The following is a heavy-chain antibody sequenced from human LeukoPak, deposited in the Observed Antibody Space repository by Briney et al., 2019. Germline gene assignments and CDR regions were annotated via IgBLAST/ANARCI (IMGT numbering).Heavy chain of an antibody. V-gene: IGHV1-46*01. CDR2: INPSGGST. CDR1: GYTFTSYY. CDR3: ARDETGAIGYSSGWYTFFRGDY. D-gene: IGHD6-19*01. Sequence: ASVKVSCKASGYTFTSYYMHWVRQAPGQGLEWMGIINPSGGSTSYAQKFQGRVTMTRDMSTSTVYMELSSLRSEDTAVYYCARDETGAIGYSSGWYTFFRGDYWGQGTLVTVSS. J-gene: IGHJ4*02.